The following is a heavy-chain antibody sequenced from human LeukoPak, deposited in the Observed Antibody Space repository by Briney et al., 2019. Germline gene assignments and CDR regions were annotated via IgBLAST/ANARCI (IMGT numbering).Heavy chain of an antibody. J-gene: IGHJ4*02. CDR1: GGSINSYC. D-gene: IGHD2-15*01. CDR3: AILRCSGGSCYLDY. Sequence: SETLSLTCTVSGGSINSYCWSWIRQPPGKGLEWIGYIYYSGSTNYNPSLKSRATISVDTSKNQFSLKLSSVTAADTAVFYCAILRCSGGSCYLDYWGQGTLVTVSS. V-gene: IGHV4-59*12. CDR2: IYYSGST.